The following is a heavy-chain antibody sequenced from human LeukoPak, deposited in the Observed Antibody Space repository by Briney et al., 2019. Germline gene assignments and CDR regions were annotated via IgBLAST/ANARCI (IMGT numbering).Heavy chain of an antibody. J-gene: IGHJ2*01. CDR2: TYYRSKWYN. Sequence: KPSQTLSLTCAISGDSVSSNSAAWNWIRQSPSRGLEWLGRTYYRSKWYNEYAVSVKSRITFNPDTSKNQISLQLNSVTPEDTAVYYCARDPIPVAGWCFDLWGRGTLVTVSS. D-gene: IGHD6-19*01. CDR1: GDSVSSNSAA. CDR3: ARDPIPVAGWCFDL. V-gene: IGHV6-1*01.